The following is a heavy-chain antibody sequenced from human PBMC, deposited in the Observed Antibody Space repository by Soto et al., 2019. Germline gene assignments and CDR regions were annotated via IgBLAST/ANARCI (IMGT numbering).Heavy chain of an antibody. V-gene: IGHV3-30-3*01. CDR1: GFTFSSYA. J-gene: IGHJ4*02. CDR2: ISYDGSNK. CDR3: ARSSPLPLNWNYAHY. Sequence: PGGSLRLSCSASGFTFSSYAMHWVRQAPGKGLEWVAVISYDGSNKYYADSVKGRFTISRDNSKNTLYLQMNSLRAEDTAVYYCARSSPLPLNWNYAHYWGQGTLVTVSS. D-gene: IGHD1-7*01.